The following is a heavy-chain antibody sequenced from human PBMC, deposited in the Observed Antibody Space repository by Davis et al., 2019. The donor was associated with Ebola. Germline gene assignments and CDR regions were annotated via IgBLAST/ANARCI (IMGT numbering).Heavy chain of an antibody. Sequence: GESLKISCKGSGYSFTSYWIGWVRQMPGKGLEWMGIIYPGDSDTRYSPSFQGQVTISADKSISTAYLQWSSLKASDTAMYYCARALNYDFWSGSWFDPWGQGTLVTVSS. CDR2: IYPGDSDT. D-gene: IGHD3-3*01. CDR1: GYSFTSYW. J-gene: IGHJ5*02. V-gene: IGHV5-51*01. CDR3: ARALNYDFWSGSWFDP.